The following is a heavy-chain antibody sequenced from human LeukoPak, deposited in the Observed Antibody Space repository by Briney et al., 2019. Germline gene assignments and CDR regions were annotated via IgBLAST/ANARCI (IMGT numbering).Heavy chain of an antibody. V-gene: IGHV3-23*01. D-gene: IGHD2-15*01. Sequence: GGSLRLSCAASGFTFSSYAMHWVRQAPGKGLEWVSAISGSGGSTYYADSVKGRFIISRDNSKNTLYLQMNSLRAEDTAVYYCAKFALQYCSGGSCHPFDYWGQGTLVTVSS. CDR1: GFTFSSYA. CDR2: ISGSGGST. CDR3: AKFALQYCSGGSCHPFDY. J-gene: IGHJ4*02.